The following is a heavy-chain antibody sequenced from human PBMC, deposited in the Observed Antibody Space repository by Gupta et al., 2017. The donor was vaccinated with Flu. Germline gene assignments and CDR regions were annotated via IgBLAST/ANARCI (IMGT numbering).Heavy chain of an antibody. CDR1: VFTFSGYC. D-gene: IGHD5-24*01. CDR3: ARNRGWQQFDY. CDR2: INVDGSVK. V-gene: IGHV3-7*01. Sequence: EAQLVESGGGWVQPGESMRLACAASVFTFSGYCMNWIRQAPGKGLEWVANINVDGSVKNYVDSVKGRFTISRDNARNSVYLQMNTLRADDTAVYYWARNRGWQQFDYWGQGALVTVSS. J-gene: IGHJ4*02.